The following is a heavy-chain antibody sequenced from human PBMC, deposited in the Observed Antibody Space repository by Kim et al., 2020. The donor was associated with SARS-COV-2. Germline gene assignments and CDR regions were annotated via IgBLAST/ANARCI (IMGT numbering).Heavy chain of an antibody. Sequence: GGSLRLSCAASGFTFSSYGMHWVRQAPGKGLEWVAVISYDGSNKYYADSVKGRFTISRDNSKNTLYLQMNSLRAEDTAVYYCAKDLRFRAWFGELSEIRGGMDVWGQGTTVTVSS. CDR1: GFTFSSYG. CDR2: ISYDGSNK. J-gene: IGHJ6*02. CDR3: AKDLRFRAWFGELSEIRGGMDV. D-gene: IGHD3-10*01. V-gene: IGHV3-30*18.